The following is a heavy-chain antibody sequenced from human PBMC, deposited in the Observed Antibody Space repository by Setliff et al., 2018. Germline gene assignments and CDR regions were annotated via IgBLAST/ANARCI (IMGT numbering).Heavy chain of an antibody. Sequence: SVKVSCKASGYTFTYFGVGWLRLAPGQGLEWMGRIIPVIDTTDYAENFQGRVTFTADESTKTAYMDLRSLRSEDTAIYYCARGRDGYNANAYEIWGQGTMVTVS. CDR3: ARGRDGYNANAYEI. D-gene: IGHD5-12*01. V-gene: IGHV1-69*11. J-gene: IGHJ3*02. CDR2: IIPVIDTT. CDR1: GYTFTYFG.